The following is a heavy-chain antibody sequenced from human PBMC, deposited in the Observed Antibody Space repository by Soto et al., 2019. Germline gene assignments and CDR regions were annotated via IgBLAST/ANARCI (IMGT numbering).Heavy chain of an antibody. CDR1: GGSFSGYY. CDR3: ARGPSMGWFDP. CDR2: INHSGST. J-gene: IGHJ5*02. Sequence: QVQLQQWGAGLLKPSETLSLTCAVYGGSFSGYYWSWIRQPPGKGLEWIGEINHSGSTNYNPSLTSRVTISVDTSKHQFSLKLGSVTAAATAVYYCARGPSMGWFDPWGQGTLVTVSS. D-gene: IGHD3-10*01. V-gene: IGHV4-34*01.